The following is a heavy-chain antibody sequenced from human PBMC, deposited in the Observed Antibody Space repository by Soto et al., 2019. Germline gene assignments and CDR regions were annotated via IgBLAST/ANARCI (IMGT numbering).Heavy chain of an antibody. CDR1: GFTFSRYA. J-gene: IGHJ3*01. V-gene: IGHV3-23*01. D-gene: IGHD3-16*01. Sequence: PGGSLRLSCAGSGFTFSRYAMSWVRQAPGKGLEWVSGIIGNSALIYYADSVKGRFTISRDNSKNTLYLQINTLRAEDTAVYYCAKNGDYDYDAFDVWGQGTVVTV. CDR2: IIGNSALI. CDR3: AKNGDYDYDAFDV.